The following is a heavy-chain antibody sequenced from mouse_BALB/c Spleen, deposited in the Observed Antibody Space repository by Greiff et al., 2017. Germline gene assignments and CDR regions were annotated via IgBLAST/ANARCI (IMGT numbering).Heavy chain of an antibody. V-gene: IGHV5-17*02. CDR3: ARSGGSSWAY. CDR1: GFTFSSFG. CDR2: ISSGSSTI. Sequence: EVQLQESGGGLVRPGGSRKLSCAASGFTFSSFGMHWVRQAPEKGLEWVAYISSGSSTIYYADTVKGRFTISRDNPKNTLFLQMTSLRSEDTAMYYCARSGGSSWAYWGQGTLVTVSA. D-gene: IGHD1-1*01. J-gene: IGHJ3*01.